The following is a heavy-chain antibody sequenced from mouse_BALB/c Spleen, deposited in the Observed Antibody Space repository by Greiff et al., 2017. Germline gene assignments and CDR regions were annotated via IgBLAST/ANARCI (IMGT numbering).Heavy chain of an antibody. CDR1: GFAFSSYD. V-gene: IGHV5-12-1*01. Sequence: EVQGVESGGGLVKPGGSLKLSCAASGFAFSSYDMSWVRQTPEKRLEWVAYISSGGGSTYYPDTVKGRFTISRDNAKNTLYLQMSSLKSEDTAMYYCARHIRLRLDYWGQGTTLTVSS. J-gene: IGHJ2*01. CDR3: ARHIRLRLDY. D-gene: IGHD1-2*01. CDR2: ISSGGGST.